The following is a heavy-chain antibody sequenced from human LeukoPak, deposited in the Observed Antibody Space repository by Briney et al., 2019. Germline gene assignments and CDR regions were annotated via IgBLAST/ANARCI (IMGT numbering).Heavy chain of an antibody. CDR1: GFTFDDYA. J-gene: IGHJ3*02. CDR3: AKDITITIFGGRGAFDI. V-gene: IGHV3-9*03. D-gene: IGHD3-3*01. CDR2: ISWNSGSI. Sequence: GRSMRLSCAASGFTFDDYAMHWVRQAPGKGLEWVSGISWNSGSIGYADSVKGRFTISRDNAKNSLYLHMNSLRAEDMALYYCAKDITITIFGGRGAFDIWGQGTMVTVSS.